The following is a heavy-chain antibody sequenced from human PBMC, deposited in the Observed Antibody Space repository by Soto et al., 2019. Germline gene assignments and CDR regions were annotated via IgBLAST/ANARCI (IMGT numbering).Heavy chain of an antibody. Sequence: EVQLVESGGGLVQPGGSLRLSCAASGFTFSSYWMHWVRQAPGKGLVWVSRINSDGSSTSYADSVKGRFTISRDNAKNTLYLQMNSLRDEDTAVYCCARVRSSSWYESYYYYYGMDVGGQGTTVTVSS. D-gene: IGHD6-13*01. V-gene: IGHV3-74*01. CDR2: INSDGSST. CDR3: ARVRSSSWYESYYYYYGMDV. CDR1: GFTFSSYW. J-gene: IGHJ6*02.